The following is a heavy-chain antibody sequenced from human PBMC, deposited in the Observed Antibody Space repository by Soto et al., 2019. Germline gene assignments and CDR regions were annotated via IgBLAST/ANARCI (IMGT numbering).Heavy chain of an antibody. J-gene: IGHJ4*02. D-gene: IGHD4-17*01. V-gene: IGHV4-31*03. CDR3: ARDYGDY. CDR2: IYYSGST. CDR1: VGSISIGGYY. Sequence: PTETLSLTCTISVGSISIGGYYWSWIRQHPGKGLEWIGYIYYSGSTYYNPSLKSRVTISVDKSKNQFSLKLSSVTAADTAVYYCARDYGDYWGQGTLVTVS.